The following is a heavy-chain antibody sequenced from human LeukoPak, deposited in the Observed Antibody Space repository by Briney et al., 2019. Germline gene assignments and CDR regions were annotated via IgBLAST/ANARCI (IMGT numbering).Heavy chain of an antibody. V-gene: IGHV1-2*06. J-gene: IGHJ4*02. CDR3: ALGGSSDLEWLVDYFDH. Sequence: GASVKVSCKTSGYTFSGYFIHWIRQAPGQGLEWMGRINPNTGGTNYAQKFQGRVTMTSDSSIRSAYMDLSKLSLDDSAVYYCALGGSSDLEWLVDYFDHWGQGSLVLVSS. CDR2: INPNTGGT. CDR1: GYTFSGYF. D-gene: IGHD3-3*01.